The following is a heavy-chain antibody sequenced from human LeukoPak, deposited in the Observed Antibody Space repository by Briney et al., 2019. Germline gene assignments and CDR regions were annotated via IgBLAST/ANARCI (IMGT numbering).Heavy chain of an antibody. CDR1: GFTFSSYA. Sequence: GGSLRLSCSASGFTFSSYAMHWVRQAPGKGLEYVSAISSNGGSTYYADSVKGRFTISRDNSKNTLYLQMSSLRAEDTAVYYCVKDGTNIVATIEAPGYWGQGTLVTVPS. V-gene: IGHV3-64D*06. CDR2: ISSNGGST. J-gene: IGHJ4*02. D-gene: IGHD5-12*01. CDR3: VKDGTNIVATIEAPGY.